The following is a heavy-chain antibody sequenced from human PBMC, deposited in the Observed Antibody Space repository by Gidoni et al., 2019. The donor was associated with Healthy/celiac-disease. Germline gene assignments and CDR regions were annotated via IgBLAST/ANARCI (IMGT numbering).Heavy chain of an antibody. D-gene: IGHD3-22*01. CDR3: ARGYYYDSSGYSPTPTYYYYGMDV. CDR1: GGTFSSYA. CDR2: IIPIFGTA. Sequence: QVQLVQSGAEVTKPGSSFKVSCKASGGTFSSYAISWVRQAPGQGLEWMGGIIPIFGTANYAQKFQGRVTITADESTSTAYMELSSLRSEDTAVYYCARGYYYDSSGYSPTPTYYYYGMDVWGQGTTVTVSS. V-gene: IGHV1-69*01. J-gene: IGHJ6*02.